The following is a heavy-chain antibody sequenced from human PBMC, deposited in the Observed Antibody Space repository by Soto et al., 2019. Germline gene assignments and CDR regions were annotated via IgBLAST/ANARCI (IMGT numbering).Heavy chain of an antibody. CDR3: AKDYCSGTSCYDLFGY. CDR2: ISDSGST. J-gene: IGHJ4*02. CDR1: GVTFSNSA. D-gene: IGHD2-2*01. Sequence: GGSLRLSCAASGVTFSNSAMSWVRQAPGKGLEWVSAISDSGSTYYADSVKGRFTISRDNSKNTLYLQMNSLRAEDTAIYYCAKDYCSGTSCYDLFGYWGQGTLVTVSS. V-gene: IGHV3-23*01.